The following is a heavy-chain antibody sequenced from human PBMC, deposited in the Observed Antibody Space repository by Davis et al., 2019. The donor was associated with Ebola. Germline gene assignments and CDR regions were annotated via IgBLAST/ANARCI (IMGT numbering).Heavy chain of an antibody. D-gene: IGHD5-18*01. J-gene: IGHJ3*02. CDR1: GFTFSSYW. Sequence: PGGSLRLSCAASGFTFSSYWMSWVRQAPGKGLEWVANIKQDGSEKYYVDSVKGRFTISRDNAKNSLYLQMNSLRAEDTAVYYCARGSVGTAFRAFDIWGQGTMVTVSS. CDR2: IKQDGSEK. CDR3: ARGSVGTAFRAFDI. V-gene: IGHV3-7*01.